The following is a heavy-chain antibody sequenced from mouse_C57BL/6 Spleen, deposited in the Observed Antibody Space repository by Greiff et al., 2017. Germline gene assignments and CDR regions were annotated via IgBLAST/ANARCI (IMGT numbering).Heavy chain of an antibody. Sequence: VQLQQSGPELVKPGASVKISCKASGYSFTDYNMNWVKQSNGKSLEWIGVINPNYGTTSYNQKFKGKATLTVDQSSSTAYMQLNSLTSEDSAVYYCVPSYYGSSYYFDYWGKGTTLTVSS. CDR3: VPSYYGSSYYFDY. J-gene: IGHJ2*01. CDR1: GYSFTDYN. V-gene: IGHV1-39*01. CDR2: INPNYGTT. D-gene: IGHD1-1*01.